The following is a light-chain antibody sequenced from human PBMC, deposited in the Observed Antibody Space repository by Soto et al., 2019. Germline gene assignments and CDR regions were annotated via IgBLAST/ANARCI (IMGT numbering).Light chain of an antibody. CDR1: SSNIGSNI. CDR2: RTN. J-gene: IGLJ2*01. Sequence: QSVLTQPPSASGTPGQRVSITCSGSSSNIGSNIVNWYQQLPGRAPKLLIYRTNQRPSGVPDRFSASKSGTSASLGISGLQSEDEADYYCEAWDDSLIGVLFGGGTKLTVL. CDR3: EAWDDSLIGVL. V-gene: IGLV1-44*01.